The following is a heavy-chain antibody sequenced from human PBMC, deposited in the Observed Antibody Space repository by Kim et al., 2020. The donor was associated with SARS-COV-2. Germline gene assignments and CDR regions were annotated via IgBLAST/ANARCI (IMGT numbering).Heavy chain of an antibody. J-gene: IGHJ3*02. CDR3: ARPTEGDAFDI. Sequence: SYAQKFQGRVTMTRDTSTSTVYMELSSLRSEDTAVYYCARPTEGDAFDIWGQGTMVTVSS. V-gene: IGHV1-46*01.